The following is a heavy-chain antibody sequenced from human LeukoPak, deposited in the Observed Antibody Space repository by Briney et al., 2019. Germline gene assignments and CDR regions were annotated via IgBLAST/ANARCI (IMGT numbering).Heavy chain of an antibody. CDR2: ISWNSGSI. J-gene: IGHJ4*02. Sequence: GGSLRLSCAASGFTFDDYAMHWVRQAPGKGLEWVSCISWNSGSIGYADSVKGRFTISRDNAKNSLYLQMNSLRAEDTALYSKGGKQLVTSFDYWGQGTLVTVSS. CDR1: GFTFDDYA. CDR3: GGKQLVTSFDY. V-gene: IGHV3-9*01. D-gene: IGHD6-6*01.